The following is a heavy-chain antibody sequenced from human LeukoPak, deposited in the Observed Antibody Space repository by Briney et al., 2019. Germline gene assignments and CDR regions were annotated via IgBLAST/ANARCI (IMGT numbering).Heavy chain of an antibody. D-gene: IGHD3-16*01. CDR3: ARFAFSSLRLDY. CDR2: IYTDGIT. Sequence: SETLSLTCNVSGASISANGYCWTWIRQPAGKGLEWIGRIYTDGITNYSPSLRSRVTISVDKSKNQFSLKLNSVTAADTAVYYCARFAFSSLRLDYWGQGALVIVSS. CDR1: GASISANGYC. J-gene: IGHJ4*02. V-gene: IGHV4-61*02.